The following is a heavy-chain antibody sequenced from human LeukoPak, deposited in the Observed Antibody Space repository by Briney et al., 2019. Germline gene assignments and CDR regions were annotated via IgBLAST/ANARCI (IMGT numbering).Heavy chain of an antibody. CDR1: GGSFSGYY. D-gene: IGHD1-1*01. V-gene: IGHV4-34*01. J-gene: IGHJ3*02. CDR2: INHSGST. CDR3: ARDRTTSTRGAFNI. Sequence: SETLSLTCAVYGGSFSGYYWSWIRQPPGKGLEWIGEINHSGSTNYNPSLKSRVTISVDTSKNQFSLELSSVTAADTAVYYCARDRTTSTRGAFNIWGQGTMVTVSS.